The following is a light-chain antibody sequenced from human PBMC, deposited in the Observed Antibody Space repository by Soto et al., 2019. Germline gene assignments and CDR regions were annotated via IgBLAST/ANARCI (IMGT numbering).Light chain of an antibody. V-gene: IGKV3-20*01. J-gene: IGKJ5*01. CDR2: GVS. Sequence: EVVLTQSPVTLSLSPGGRATLSCRASQSVRSSYLAWYQQKPGQAPRLLIYGVSNRATGIPNRFSGSGSGTDFTLTISRLEPEDFAVYYCQQYGSSPPSITFGQGTRLEIK. CDR3: QQYGSSPPSIT. CDR1: QSVRSSY.